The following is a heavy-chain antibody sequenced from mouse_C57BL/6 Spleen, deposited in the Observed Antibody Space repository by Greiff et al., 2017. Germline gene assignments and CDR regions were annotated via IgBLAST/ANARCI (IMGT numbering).Heavy chain of an antibody. CDR1: GYAFSSSW. V-gene: IGHV1-82*01. J-gene: IGHJ2*01. CDR3: ARRLGNGVYYFDY. D-gene: IGHD4-1*01. CDR2: IYPGDGDT. Sequence: QVQLQQSGPELVKPGASVKISCKASGYAFSSSWMNWVKQRPGKGLEWIGRIYPGDGDTNYNGKFKGKATLTADKSSSTAYMQLSSLTSEDSAVYFCARRLGNGVYYFDYWGQGTTLTVSS.